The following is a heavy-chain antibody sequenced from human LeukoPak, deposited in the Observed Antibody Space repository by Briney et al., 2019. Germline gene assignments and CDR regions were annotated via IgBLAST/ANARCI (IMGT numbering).Heavy chain of an antibody. CDR3: AGSYYNWNDNWFDP. Sequence: ASETLSLTCTVSGGSISSYYWSWIRQPPGKGLEWIGYIYYSGSTNYNPSLKSRVTISVDTSKNQFSLKLSSVTAADTAVYYCAGSYYNWNDNWFDPWGQGTLVTVSS. V-gene: IGHV4-59*01. J-gene: IGHJ5*02. CDR1: GGSISSYY. CDR2: IYYSGST. D-gene: IGHD1-20*01.